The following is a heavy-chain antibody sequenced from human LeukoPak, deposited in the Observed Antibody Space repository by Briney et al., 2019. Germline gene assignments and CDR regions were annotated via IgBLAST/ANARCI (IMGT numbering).Heavy chain of an antibody. D-gene: IGHD5-24*01. V-gene: IGHV1-8*01. Sequence: ASVKVSCKASGYTFTSYDINWVRQATGQGLEWMGWMNPNSGNTGYAQKFQGRVTMTRNTSISTAYMELSSLRSEDTAVYYCARESWRDAYSDYWGQGTLVTVSS. CDR1: GYTFTSYD. J-gene: IGHJ4*02. CDR3: ARESWRDAYSDY. CDR2: MNPNSGNT.